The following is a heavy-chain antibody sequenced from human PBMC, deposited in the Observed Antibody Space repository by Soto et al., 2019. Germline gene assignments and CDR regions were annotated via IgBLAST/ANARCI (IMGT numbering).Heavy chain of an antibody. CDR2: IIPIFGTA. D-gene: IGHD4-17*01. Sequence: ASVKVSCKASGGTFSSYAISWVRQAPGQGLEWMGGIIPIFGTANYAQKFQGRVTITADESTSTAYMELSSLRSEDTAVYYCAGEVLHATTVMGYNWFDPWGQGTLVTVSS. V-gene: IGHV1-69*13. J-gene: IGHJ5*02. CDR1: GGTFSSYA. CDR3: AGEVLHATTVMGYNWFDP.